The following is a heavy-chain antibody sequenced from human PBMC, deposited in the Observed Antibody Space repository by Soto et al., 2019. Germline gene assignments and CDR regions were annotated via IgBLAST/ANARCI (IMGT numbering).Heavy chain of an antibody. J-gene: IGHJ4*02. D-gene: IGHD3-10*01. CDR1: GGTFNTYA. CDR3: AREVQVHTPAFVY. V-gene: IGHV1-69*19. CDR2: ISPMFGAA. Sequence: QLQLVQSGAEMKKPGSSVKVSCQSSGGTFNTYAMNWVRQAPGQGPEWMGDISPMFGAANYAPKFQGRVTITADESTGTSYMQLSSLTSEETALYFCAREVQVHTPAFVYWGQGTLVTGSS.